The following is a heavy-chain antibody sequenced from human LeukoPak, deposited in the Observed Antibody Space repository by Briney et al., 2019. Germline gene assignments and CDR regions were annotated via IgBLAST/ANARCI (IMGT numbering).Heavy chain of an antibody. Sequence: ASVKVSCKASGYTFTSYGISGVRQAPGQGLEWMGWISAYNDNTNYAQKLQGRVTMTTDTSTSTAYMELRSLRSDDTAVYYCARVHYDILTGYSYFDYWGQGTLVTVSS. CDR1: GYTFTSYG. V-gene: IGHV1-18*01. J-gene: IGHJ4*02. CDR3: ARVHYDILTGYSYFDY. CDR2: ISAYNDNT. D-gene: IGHD3-9*01.